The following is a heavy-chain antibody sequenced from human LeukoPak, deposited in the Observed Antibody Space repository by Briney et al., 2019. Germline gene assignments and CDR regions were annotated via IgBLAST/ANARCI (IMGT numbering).Heavy chain of an antibody. CDR3: ARDQSRDIRVDFDY. Sequence: ASVKVSCKTSGYTFGKYAINWVRQAPGQRFGWMGWIDGGNGDTRLSQKFQDRVSFTRDTFATTAYMGLTSLRSEDTAVYYCARDQSRDIRVDFDYWGQGTLVTVSS. CDR2: IDGGNGDT. J-gene: IGHJ4*02. CDR1: GYTFGKYA. D-gene: IGHD2-15*01. V-gene: IGHV1-3*01.